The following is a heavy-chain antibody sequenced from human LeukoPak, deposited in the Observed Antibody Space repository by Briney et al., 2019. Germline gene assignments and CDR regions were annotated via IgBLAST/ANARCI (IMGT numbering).Heavy chain of an antibody. J-gene: IGHJ4*02. CDR2: IKQDGSEK. CDR3: ARGLNILDY. CDR1: GFTFSNYW. Sequence: GGSLRLSCAASGFTFSNYWMIWVRQAPGKGLEWVGNIKQDGSEKRYADSVRGRFSISRDNAQTSLYLQMNSLRAEDTAVYYCARGLNILDYWGQGTLVTVSS. D-gene: IGHD3-16*01. V-gene: IGHV3-7*05.